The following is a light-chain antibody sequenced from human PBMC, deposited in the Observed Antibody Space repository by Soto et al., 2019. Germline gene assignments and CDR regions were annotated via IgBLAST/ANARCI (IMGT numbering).Light chain of an antibody. Sequence: EIVMTQSPATLSVSPGERATLSCRASQRVSSNLAWYQQKPGQAPRLLIYGASTRATGITARFSGSGSGTEFTLTISSLQSEDFAVYYCQQYNNWPRGKFGQGTKV. CDR3: QQYNNWPRGK. CDR1: QRVSSN. J-gene: IGKJ1*01. CDR2: GAS. V-gene: IGKV3-15*01.